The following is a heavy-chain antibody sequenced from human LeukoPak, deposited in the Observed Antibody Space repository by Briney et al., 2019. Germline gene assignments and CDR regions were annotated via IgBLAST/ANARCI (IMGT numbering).Heavy chain of an antibody. CDR1: GYTFTSYD. Sequence: AASVKVSCKASGYTFTSYDINWVRQATGQGLEWMGWMNPNSGNTGYAQKFQGRVTMTRNTSISTAYMEPSSLRSEDTAVYYCARGQRYCSSTSCEGCYYYYGMDVWGQGTTVTVSS. V-gene: IGHV1-8*01. D-gene: IGHD2-2*01. CDR2: MNPNSGNT. J-gene: IGHJ6*02. CDR3: ARGQRYCSSTSCEGCYYYYGMDV.